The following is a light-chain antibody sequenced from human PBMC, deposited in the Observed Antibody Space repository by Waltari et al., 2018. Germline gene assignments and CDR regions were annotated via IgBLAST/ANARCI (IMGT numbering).Light chain of an antibody. J-gene: IGLJ1*01. CDR3: QYCDSSLSAV. CDR2: GNT. Sequence: QSVLTPPPSVSGAPGQRVTISCTGSSPNIGAGYDVHWYRQLPGTAPKPLLYGNTNRPSGVPDRFSGAKSGTSASLAITGLQAEDEADYYCQYCDSSLSAVFGTGTKVTVL. V-gene: IGLV1-40*01. CDR1: SPNIGAGYD.